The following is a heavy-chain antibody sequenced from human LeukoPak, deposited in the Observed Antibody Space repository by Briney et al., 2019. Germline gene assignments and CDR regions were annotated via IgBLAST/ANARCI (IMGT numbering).Heavy chain of an antibody. CDR3: ARVPLVWFGDLYTSGAFDI. J-gene: IGHJ3*02. D-gene: IGHD3-10*01. V-gene: IGHV4-39*07. CDR2: IFYSGST. CDR1: GGSISTSNYY. Sequence: KTSETLSLTCTVSGGSISTSNYYWGWIRQPPGKGLEWIGNIFYSGSTYYSPSLRSRVTISLDTSKNQFSLNLSSVTAADTAVYYCARVPLVWFGDLYTSGAFDIWGQGTTVTVSS.